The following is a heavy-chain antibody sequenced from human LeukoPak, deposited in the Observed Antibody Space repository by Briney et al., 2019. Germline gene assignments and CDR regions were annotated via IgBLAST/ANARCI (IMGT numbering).Heavy chain of an antibody. J-gene: IGHJ4*02. CDR3: ARRLWDISDWYFDY. CDR2: INDSGRT. CDR1: GGSFSGYY. D-gene: IGHD6-19*01. Sequence: SETLSLTCAVYGGSFSGYYWSWVRQPPGKGLEWIGEINDSGRTNYNPSLKSRATMLVDTSKNQFSLKVSSVTAADTAVYYCARRLWDISDWYFDYWGQGRLVTVSS. V-gene: IGHV4-34*01.